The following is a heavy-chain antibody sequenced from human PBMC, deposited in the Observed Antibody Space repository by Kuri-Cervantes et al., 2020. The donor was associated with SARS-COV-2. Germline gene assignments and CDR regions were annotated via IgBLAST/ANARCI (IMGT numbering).Heavy chain of an antibody. V-gene: IGHV3-23*01. Sequence: LSLTCAASGFTVSSNYMSWVRQAPGKGLEWVSAISGSGGSTYYADSVKGRFTISRDNSKNTLYLQMNSLRAEDTAVYYCAKSSTITIFGVVIIPEYFQHWGQGTLVTVSS. CDR1: GFTVSSNY. D-gene: IGHD3-3*01. J-gene: IGHJ1*01. CDR2: ISGSGGST. CDR3: AKSSTITIFGVVIIPEYFQH.